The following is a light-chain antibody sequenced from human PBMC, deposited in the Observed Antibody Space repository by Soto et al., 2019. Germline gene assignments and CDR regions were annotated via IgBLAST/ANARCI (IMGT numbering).Light chain of an antibody. J-gene: IGKJ4*01. CDR1: QSISSN. V-gene: IGKV3-15*01. Sequence: IVLTQSPATLSVSPGERATLSFRASQSISSNLAWYQQKSGQAPRLLMCRTSSRATGFPARFSGSGSGTEFNLTISSLQSEDFGVYYCQQYNNWPRATFGGGTKVDIK. CDR3: QQYNNWPRAT. CDR2: RTS.